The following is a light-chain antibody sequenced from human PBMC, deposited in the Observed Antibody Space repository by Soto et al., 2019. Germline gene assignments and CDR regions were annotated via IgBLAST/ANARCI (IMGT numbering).Light chain of an antibody. CDR2: KAS. Sequence: DIQMTQSPSTLSASVGDRVTITCRASQSISSWLAWYQQKPGKAPKLLIYKASSLESRVPSRFSGSGSGTEFTLTISSLQPDDFATYYCQQYKSYSRAFGQGTKVEIK. CDR1: QSISSW. J-gene: IGKJ1*01. CDR3: QQYKSYSRA. V-gene: IGKV1-5*03.